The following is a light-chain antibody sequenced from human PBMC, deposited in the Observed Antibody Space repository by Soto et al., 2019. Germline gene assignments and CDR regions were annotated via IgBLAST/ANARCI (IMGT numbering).Light chain of an antibody. V-gene: IGKV3-11*01. CDR2: DAS. CDR3: QQRSNWPIT. Sequence: EVVLTQSPATLSLSPGEKATLSCRASQSISTFLAWYQQKPGLAPRLLIYDASNRATGIPDRFSGSGSGTDFTLTISSLEPEDFAVYYCQQRSNWPITFGQGTRLDIK. CDR1: QSISTF. J-gene: IGKJ5*01.